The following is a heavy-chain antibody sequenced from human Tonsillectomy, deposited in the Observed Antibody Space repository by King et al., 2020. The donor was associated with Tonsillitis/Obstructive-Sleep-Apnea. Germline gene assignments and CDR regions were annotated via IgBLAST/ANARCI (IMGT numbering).Heavy chain of an antibody. CDR2: IYYTGFN. V-gene: IGHV4-61*03. J-gene: IGHJ5*02. CDR3: ANKLGYCGSTSCWGWFDP. CDR1: GGSVSSGSYY. D-gene: IGHD2-2*01. Sequence: VQLQESVPGGVKPSETLSLTCSVSGGSVSSGSYYLSWIRQSPGKRPEGIGVIYYTGFNHVNPSLKGRVTISLDTSKNHFSLRLTSVTAADTAVYFCANKLGYCGSTSCWGWFDPWGQGTLVTVSS.